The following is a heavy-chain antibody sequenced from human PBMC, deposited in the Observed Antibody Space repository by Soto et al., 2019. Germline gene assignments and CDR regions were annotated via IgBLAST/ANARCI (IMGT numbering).Heavy chain of an antibody. CDR2: IYYSGST. Sequence: SETLSLTCTVSGGSINSYYWSWIRQPPGKGLEWIGYIYYSGSTNYNPSLKSRVTISVDTSKNQFSLNLSSVTAADTAVYYCGMYPSSSSAFGTDVWGQGTTVTVSS. J-gene: IGHJ6*02. CDR1: GGSINSYY. D-gene: IGHD6-6*01. CDR3: GMYPSSSSAFGTDV. V-gene: IGHV4-59*01.